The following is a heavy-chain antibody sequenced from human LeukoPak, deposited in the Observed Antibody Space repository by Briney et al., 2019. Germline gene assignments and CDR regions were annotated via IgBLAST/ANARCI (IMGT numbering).Heavy chain of an antibody. J-gene: IGHJ4*02. D-gene: IGHD2-2*01. CDR2: ILHNGDST. V-gene: IGHV3-23*01. CDR3: ARAMDC. Sequence: GGSLRLSCAASGFTCSTYVMSWVRQAPGKGLEWLSLILHNGDSTYYADSVKGRFTISRDNAKNSLFLQMNSLRAEDTAVYYCARAMDCWGQGTLVTVSS. CDR1: GFTCSTYV.